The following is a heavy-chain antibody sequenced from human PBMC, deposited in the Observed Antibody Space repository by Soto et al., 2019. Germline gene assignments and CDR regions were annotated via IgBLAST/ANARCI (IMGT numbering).Heavy chain of an antibody. J-gene: IGHJ1*01. CDR3: ARGYYYDGGGSYFEYFQH. CDR2: IYQTGST. D-gene: IGHD3-22*01. V-gene: IGHV4-30-2*01. Sequence: PSETLSLTCAVSGGSISSGVYSWSWIRQPPGKGLEWIGYIYQTGSTYYNPSLKSRVTISVDRSKNQFSLRLSSVTAADTAVYYCARGYYYDGGGSYFEYFQHWGQGTPVTVSS. CDR1: GGSISSGVYS.